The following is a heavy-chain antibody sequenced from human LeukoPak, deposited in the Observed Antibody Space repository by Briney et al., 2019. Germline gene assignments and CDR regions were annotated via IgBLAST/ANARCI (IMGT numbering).Heavy chain of an antibody. CDR3: AREGVEVAYNYGGTDY. CDR1: GGSFSGYY. J-gene: IGHJ4*02. D-gene: IGHD5-24*01. Sequence: PSETLSLTCAVYGGSFSGYYWSWIRQPPGKGLEWIGEINHSGSTNYNPSLKSRVTISVDTSKNQFSLKLSSVTAADTAVYYCAREGVEVAYNYGGTDYWGQGTLVTVSS. V-gene: IGHV4-34*01. CDR2: INHSGST.